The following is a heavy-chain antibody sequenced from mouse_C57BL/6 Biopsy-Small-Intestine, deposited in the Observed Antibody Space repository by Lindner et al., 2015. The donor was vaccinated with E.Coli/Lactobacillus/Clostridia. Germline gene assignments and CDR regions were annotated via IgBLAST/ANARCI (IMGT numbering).Heavy chain of an antibody. V-gene: IGHV3-5*01. CDR3: ARGNWDYAMDY. D-gene: IGHD4-1*01. CDR1: GISITTGNYR. Sequence: VQLQESGPGLVKPSQTVFLTCTVTGISITTGNYRWSWIRQFPENKLEWIGYIYYSGTITYNPSLTSRTTITRDTPKNQFFLEMNSLTAEDTATYYCARGNWDYAMDYWGQGTSVTVSS. CDR2: IYYSGTI. J-gene: IGHJ4*01.